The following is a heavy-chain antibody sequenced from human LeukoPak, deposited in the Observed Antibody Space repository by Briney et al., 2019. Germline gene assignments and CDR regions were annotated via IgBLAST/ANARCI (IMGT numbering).Heavy chain of an antibody. CDR1: GGSFSGYY. CDR3: ARGMIDARLQD. Sequence: SETLSLTCAVYGGSFSGYYWSWIRQSPGKGLEWIGEISHSGSINYTPSLKSRVTLSIDTSKNQFSLKLTSVTAAGTAVYYCARGMIDARLQDWGQGTLVTVSS. J-gene: IGHJ4*02. D-gene: IGHD3-16*01. CDR2: ISHSGSI. V-gene: IGHV4-34*01.